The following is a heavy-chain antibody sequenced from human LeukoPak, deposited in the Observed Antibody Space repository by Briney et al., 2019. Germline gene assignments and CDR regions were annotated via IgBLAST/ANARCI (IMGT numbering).Heavy chain of an antibody. J-gene: IGHJ4*02. CDR3: AKDIEGYTHGVDY. Sequence: PGGSLRLSCAASGFTFDDYTMHWVRQAPGKGLEWVSLTSWDAGSIYYGDSVKGRFTISRDNSKNSLYLQMNSLRTEDTALYYRAKDIEGYTHGVDYWGQGTLVTVSS. CDR2: TSWDAGSI. V-gene: IGHV3-43*01. D-gene: IGHD5-18*01. CDR1: GFTFDDYT.